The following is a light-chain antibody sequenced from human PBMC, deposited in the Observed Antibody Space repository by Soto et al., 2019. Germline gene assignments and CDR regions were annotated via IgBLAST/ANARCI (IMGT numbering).Light chain of an antibody. J-gene: IGKJ2*02. CDR2: DAS. V-gene: IGKV3-11*01. CDR1: QSVSSY. CDR3: QQRSNWPQGT. Sequence: EMVLTRSPATLSLSTGERATLSCRASQSVSSYLAWYQQKPGQAHRLLIYDASNRTTGIPARFSGSGSGTAFSLTIISLEPEHFSVYYCQQRSNWPQGTFGQGTTRESK.